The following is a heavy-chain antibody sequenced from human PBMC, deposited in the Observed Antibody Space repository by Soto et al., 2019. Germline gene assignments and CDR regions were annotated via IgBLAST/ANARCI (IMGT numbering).Heavy chain of an antibody. CDR3: ARDYCSSTSCYYYYYYGMDV. J-gene: IGHJ6*02. V-gene: IGHV3-21*01. Sequence: KAGGSLRLSCAASGFTFSSYSMNWVRQAPGKGLEWVSSISSSSSYIYYADSVKGRFTISRDNAKNSLYLQMNSLRAEDTAVYYCARDYCSSTSCYYYYYYGMDVWGQGTTVTVSS. CDR1: GFTFSSYS. D-gene: IGHD2-2*01. CDR2: ISSSSSYI.